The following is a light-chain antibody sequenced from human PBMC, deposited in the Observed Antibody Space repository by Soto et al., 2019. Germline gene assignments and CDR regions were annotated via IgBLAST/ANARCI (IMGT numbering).Light chain of an antibody. J-gene: IGKJ1*01. CDR1: QSVSGH. Sequence: EILMSQSPATLSVSPGERATLSCRASQSVSGHLAWYQQKPGQAPRLLIYDASTRATGIPARFSGSGSGTEFTLTISSLRSEDFAVYYCQQYNKWPRTFGQGTKVDIK. V-gene: IGKV3-15*01. CDR3: QQYNKWPRT. CDR2: DAS.